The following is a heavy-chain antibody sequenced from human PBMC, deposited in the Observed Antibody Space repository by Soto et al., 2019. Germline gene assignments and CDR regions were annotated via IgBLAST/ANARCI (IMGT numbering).Heavy chain of an antibody. CDR3: ARYGDYVVAFDI. Sequence: SVKVSCKASGGTFSRYTISWVRQAPGQGLEWMGRIIPILGIANYAQKFQGRVTITADKSTSTAYMELSSLRSEDTAVYYCARYGDYVVAFDIWGQGTMVTVS. CDR2: IIPILGIA. J-gene: IGHJ3*02. V-gene: IGHV1-69*02. CDR1: GGTFSRYT. D-gene: IGHD4-17*01.